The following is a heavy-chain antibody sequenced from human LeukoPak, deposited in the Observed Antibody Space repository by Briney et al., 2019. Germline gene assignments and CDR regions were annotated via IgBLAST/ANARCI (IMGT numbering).Heavy chain of an antibody. V-gene: IGHV3-23*01. CDR2: ISASGGNT. J-gene: IGHJ6*02. D-gene: IGHD2/OR15-2a*01. CDR3: AKYVSARGPPYALAV. CDR1: EFTFSSYA. Sequence: GGSLRLSCAASEFTFSSYAMQWVRQAPGKGLEWVSGISASGGNTWYADSVRGRFTISRDNSKNTLYLQMNSLRAEDTAVYYCAKYVSARGPPYALAVWGQGTTVTVSS.